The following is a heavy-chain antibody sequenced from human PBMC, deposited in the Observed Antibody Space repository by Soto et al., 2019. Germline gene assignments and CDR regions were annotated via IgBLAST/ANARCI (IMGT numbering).Heavy chain of an antibody. CDR3: ARPLTPYCSGGRCYSGLDY. Sequence: QVQLVQSGAEVKKPGSSVKVSCKASGGTFSNYAISWVRQAPGQGLEWMGGIIPIFGTANYAQKFQGRVTITAGESTSTAYMELSSLRSEDTAVYYCARPLTPYCSGGRCYSGLDYWGQGTLVTVSS. V-gene: IGHV1-69*12. CDR1: GGTFSNYA. J-gene: IGHJ4*02. D-gene: IGHD2-15*01. CDR2: IIPIFGTA.